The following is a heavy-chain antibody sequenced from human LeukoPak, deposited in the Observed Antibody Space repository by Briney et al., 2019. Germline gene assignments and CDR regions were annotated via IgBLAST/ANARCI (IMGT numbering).Heavy chain of an antibody. CDR1: GYIFSNYW. CDR3: ARGSPGNFDY. Sequence: GESLKISCKAFGYIFSNYWIGWVRQMPGKGLEWMGIIYPGDSDTRYSPSFQGQVTISADKSISTAYLQWSSLKASDTAMYYCARGSPGNFDYWGQGTLVTVSS. CDR2: IYPGDSDT. V-gene: IGHV5-51*01. J-gene: IGHJ4*02.